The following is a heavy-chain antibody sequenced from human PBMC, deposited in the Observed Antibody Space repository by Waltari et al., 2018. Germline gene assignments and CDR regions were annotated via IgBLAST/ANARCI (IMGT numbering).Heavy chain of an antibody. CDR1: GFTFSNYA. J-gene: IGHJ4*02. D-gene: IGHD3-22*01. CDR2: ISGVGDCT. V-gene: IGHV3-23*01. Sequence: EVLLLESGGGLVQPGGSLRLSCAVSGFTFSNYAMIWVRQAPGKGLEWVSAISGVGDCTFYADSLKGRFAISRDNSKNTLFLQMNSLRAEDTAVYYCANLGSTMMQCPRFCGQGTLVTVSS. CDR3: ANLGSTMMQCPRF.